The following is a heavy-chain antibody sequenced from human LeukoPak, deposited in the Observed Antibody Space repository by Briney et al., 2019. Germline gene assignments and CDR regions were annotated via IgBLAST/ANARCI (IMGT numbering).Heavy chain of an antibody. Sequence: GGSLRLSCAASGFTFSSYAMSWVRQAPGKGLEWVSLISGSGGSTFYADSVKGRFTISRDNSIDTLYLQMNSLRAEDTAVYYCAKNGYRSGWREHWGQGTLVTVSS. V-gene: IGHV3-23*01. CDR3: AKNGYRSGWREH. CDR2: ISGSGGST. CDR1: GFTFSSYA. D-gene: IGHD6-19*01. J-gene: IGHJ4*02.